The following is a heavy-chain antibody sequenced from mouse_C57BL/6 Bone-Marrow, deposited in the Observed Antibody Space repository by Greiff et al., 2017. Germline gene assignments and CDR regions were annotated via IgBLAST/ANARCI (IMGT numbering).Heavy chain of an antibody. J-gene: IGHJ3*01. Sequence: EVQLQQSGPGLVKPSQSLSLTCSVTGYSITSGYYWNWIRQFPGNKLEWMGYISYDGSNNYNPSLKNRISITRDTSKNQFFLKLNSVTTEDTATYYCARGRLPLFAYWGQGTLVTVSA. CDR3: ARGRLPLFAY. CDR2: ISYDGSN. CDR1: GYSITSGYY. V-gene: IGHV3-6*01. D-gene: IGHD2-4*01.